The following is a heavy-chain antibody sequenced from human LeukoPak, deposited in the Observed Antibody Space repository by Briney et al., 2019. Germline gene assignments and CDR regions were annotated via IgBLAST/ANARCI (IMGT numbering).Heavy chain of an antibody. J-gene: IGHJ5*01. V-gene: IGHV1-8*01. Sequence: ASVKVSCKASGYTFTSYDINWARQATRQGLEWMGWMNPNSGNTGSEQKFQGRVTMTRNTSISTAYMELSSLTSEDTAIYYCARGGSGSSWYDSWGQGTLVTVSS. CDR1: GYTFTSYD. CDR3: ARGGSGSSWYDS. D-gene: IGHD3-10*01. CDR2: MNPNSGNT.